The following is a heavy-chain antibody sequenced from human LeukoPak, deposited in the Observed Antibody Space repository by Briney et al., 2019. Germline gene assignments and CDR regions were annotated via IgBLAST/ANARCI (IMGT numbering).Heavy chain of an antibody. CDR2: INHSGST. V-gene: IGHV4-34*01. J-gene: IGHJ4*02. CDR1: GGSFSGYY. D-gene: IGHD2-15*01. Sequence: KPSETLSLTCAVYGGSFSGYYWSWIRQPPGKGLEWLGEINHSGSTNYNPSLKSRVTISVDTSKNQFSLKLSSVTAADTAVYYCATGDGYCDGGTCYSYFDYWGQGTLVTVSS. CDR3: ATGDGYCDGGTCYSYFDY.